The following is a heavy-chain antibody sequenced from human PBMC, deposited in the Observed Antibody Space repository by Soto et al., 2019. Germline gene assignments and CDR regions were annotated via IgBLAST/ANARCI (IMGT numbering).Heavy chain of an antibody. V-gene: IGHV3-30*18. CDR3: VKDGSSGWPYFYDMDV. CDR2: ISYDGRNK. Sequence: PGGSLRLSSAASGFTFSSYGMHWVRQAPGKGLEWVAVISYDGRNKYYADAVKGRFTISRDNPKNTLYLQMSSLRAEDTAVYYCVKDGSSGWPYFYDMDVWGQGTTVTVSS. J-gene: IGHJ6*02. CDR1: GFTFSSYG. D-gene: IGHD6-19*01.